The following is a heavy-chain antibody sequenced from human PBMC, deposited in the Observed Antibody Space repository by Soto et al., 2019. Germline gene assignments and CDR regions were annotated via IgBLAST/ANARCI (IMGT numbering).Heavy chain of an antibody. J-gene: IGHJ1*01. CDR1: GGLFSSYA. D-gene: IGHD3-16*01. CDR2: IIPVFSTP. Sequence: QEQLVQSGAEVKKPGSSVKVSCKDSGGLFSSYAISWVRQAPGQGLEWMGGIIPVFSTPFYAQKFQGRVTITADESTNTAYMELSSRRSEDTAMYYCARGDSPYVWFNEFWGQGSLVTVSS. CDR3: ARGDSPYVWFNEF. V-gene: IGHV1-69*01.